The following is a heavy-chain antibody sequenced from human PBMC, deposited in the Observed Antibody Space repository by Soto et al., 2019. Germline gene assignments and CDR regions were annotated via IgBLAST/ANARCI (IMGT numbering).Heavy chain of an antibody. CDR2: ISSNSGSV. Sequence: EVQLVESGGGLVQPGRSLRRSCAASGFNFDAYAMHWVRQAPGKGLEWVSGISSNSGSVGYADSVKGRLTISRDNSKHSLYLQMSSLNAEDTALYYCAKDALTAGGFHFDFWGQGTLVTVSS. D-gene: IGHD2-21*02. V-gene: IGHV3-9*01. CDR1: GFNFDAYA. J-gene: IGHJ4*02. CDR3: AKDALTAGGFHFDF.